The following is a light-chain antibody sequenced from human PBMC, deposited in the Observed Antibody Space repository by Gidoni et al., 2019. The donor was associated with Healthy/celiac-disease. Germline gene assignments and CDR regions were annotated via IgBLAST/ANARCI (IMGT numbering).Light chain of an antibody. CDR2: WAS. J-gene: IGKJ1*01. V-gene: IGKV4-1*01. CDR3: QQYYTTPPWT. CDR1: QSVLYSSNNKNY. Sequence: DIVMTQSPDSLAVSRGASDTINCKSSQSVLYSSNNKNYLAWYQQKPGQPPKLLIYWASTRESRVPDRFSGSGSGTDFTLTISSLQAEAVAVYYCQQYYTTPPWTCGQGTKVEIK.